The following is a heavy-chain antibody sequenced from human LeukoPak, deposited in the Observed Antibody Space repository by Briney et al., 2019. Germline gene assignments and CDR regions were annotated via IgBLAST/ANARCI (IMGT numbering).Heavy chain of an antibody. Sequence: PSETLSLTCSVSGGSISSYYWSWIRQPPGKGLEWIGYIYDSGSTNYNPSLKSRVTISLDTSKNQFSLKLTSVTAADTAVYYCARVTGSFDSSAFDIWGQGTMVTVSS. CDR1: GGSISSYY. V-gene: IGHV4-59*01. D-gene: IGHD3-22*01. J-gene: IGHJ3*02. CDR3: ARVTGSFDSSAFDI. CDR2: IYDSGST.